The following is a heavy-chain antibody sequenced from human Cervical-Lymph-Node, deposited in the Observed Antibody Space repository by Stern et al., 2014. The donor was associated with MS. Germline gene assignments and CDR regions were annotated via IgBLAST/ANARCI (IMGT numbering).Heavy chain of an antibody. Sequence: QVQLVQSGAEVKKPGSSVKVSCKASGGTFNVYAINWLRQAPGQGLEWMGGIIPVIGTATYAQNFQGRVTITADASTRTSSMQLSSLRSDDTAVYYCARDGRHTNNFGLDVWGQGTTVTVSS. CDR3: ARDGRHTNNFGLDV. CDR2: IIPVIGTA. V-gene: IGHV1-69*01. J-gene: IGHJ6*02. CDR1: GGTFNVYA.